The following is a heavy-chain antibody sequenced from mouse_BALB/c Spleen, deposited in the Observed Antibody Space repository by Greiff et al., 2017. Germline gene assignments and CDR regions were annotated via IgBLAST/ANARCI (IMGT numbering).Heavy chain of an antibody. D-gene: IGHD2-14*01. Sequence: EVQGVESGGGLVQPGGSLKLSCAASGFTFSSYTMSWVRQTPEKRLEWVAYISNGGGSTYYPDTVKGRFTISRDNAKNTLYLQMSSLKSEDTAMYYCARHEDRYDEGPYYYAMDYWGQGTSVTVSS. CDR2: ISNGGGST. V-gene: IGHV5-12-2*01. CDR3: ARHEDRYDEGPYYYAMDY. CDR1: GFTFSSYT. J-gene: IGHJ4*01.